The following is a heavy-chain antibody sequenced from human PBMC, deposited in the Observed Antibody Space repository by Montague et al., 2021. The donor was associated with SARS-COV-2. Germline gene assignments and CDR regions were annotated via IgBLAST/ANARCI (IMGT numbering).Heavy chain of an antibody. J-gene: IGHJ4*02. V-gene: IGHV4-34*01. Sequence: SETLSLTCAVYSGSLSGYYWSWIRQAPGKGLELNGEINYSGDTYYNPSLTSRVTISMDTSESQFSLKMTSVTAADTAVYYCARLESSWWCFDYWGQGALVTVSS. CDR2: INYSGDT. CDR3: ARLESSWWCFDY. D-gene: IGHD2-8*02. CDR1: SGSLSGYY.